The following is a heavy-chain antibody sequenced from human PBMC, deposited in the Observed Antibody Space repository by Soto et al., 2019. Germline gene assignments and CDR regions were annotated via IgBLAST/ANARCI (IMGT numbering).Heavy chain of an antibody. CDR1: GFTFSSYA. CDR3: ARDGYSSGWKEY. D-gene: IGHD6-19*01. V-gene: IGHV3-30-3*01. J-gene: IGHJ4*02. CDR2: ISYDGSNK. Sequence: QVQLVESGGGVVQPGRSLRLSCAASGFTFSSYAMHWVRQAPGKGLEWVAVISYDGSNKYYADSVKGRFTISRDNSKNTLYLQMNSLSAEDTAVYYCARDGYSSGWKEYWGQGTLVTVSS.